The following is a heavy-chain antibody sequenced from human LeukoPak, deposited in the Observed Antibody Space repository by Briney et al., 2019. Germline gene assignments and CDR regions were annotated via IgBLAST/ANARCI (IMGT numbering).Heavy chain of an antibody. CDR1: GGSISSYY. J-gene: IGHJ4*02. V-gene: IGHV4-59*01. D-gene: IGHD3-10*01. Sequence: SETLSLTCTVSGGSISSYYLSWIRQPPGKGLEWIGYIYYSGSTNYNPSLKSRVTISVDKSKNKFSLKLSSVTAADTAVYYCARDRDQGLDYWGQGTLVTVSS. CDR3: ARDRDQGLDY. CDR2: IYYSGST.